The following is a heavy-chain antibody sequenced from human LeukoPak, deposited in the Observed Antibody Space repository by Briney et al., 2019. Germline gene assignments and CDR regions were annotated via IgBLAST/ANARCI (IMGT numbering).Heavy chain of an antibody. D-gene: IGHD6-13*01. CDR1: GFTFSSYS. CDR2: ISSSSTYT. Sequence: PGGSLRLSCAASGFTFSSYSMNWARQAPGKGLEWVSYISSSSTYTNYADSVKGRFTISRDNAKNSLYLQMNSLRAEDTAVYYCASKQHLEYWGQGTLVTVSS. CDR3: ASKQHLEY. V-gene: IGHV3-21*05. J-gene: IGHJ4*02.